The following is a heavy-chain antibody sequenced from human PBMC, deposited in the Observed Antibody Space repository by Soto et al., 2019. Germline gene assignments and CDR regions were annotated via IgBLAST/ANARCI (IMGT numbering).Heavy chain of an antibody. Sequence: PGGSLRLSCAASGFTFSLYAIHGVRQAPGKGLEWVAAIWGDGSDKKYADSVKGRFTISRDNAKNTLYLQMNSLRPEDTALYFCAAFKFRPVWSDSWGQGTLVTVSS. D-gene: IGHD3-16*01. CDR1: GFTFSLYA. J-gene: IGHJ4*02. CDR2: IWGDGSDK. V-gene: IGHV3-33*03. CDR3: AAFKFRPVWSDS.